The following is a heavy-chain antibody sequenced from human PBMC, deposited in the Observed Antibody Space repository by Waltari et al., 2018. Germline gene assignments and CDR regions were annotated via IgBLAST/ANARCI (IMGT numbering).Heavy chain of an antibody. J-gene: IGHJ3*01. D-gene: IGHD1-20*01. V-gene: IGHV3-23*01. CDR2: ISNRGSKK. CDR1: QFIFENYG. Sequence: EVYLLESGGGVAQPGGSLRLSCKASQFIFENYGMNWVRQAPGRGRGWGSRISNRGSKKHYADSVKGRFTISRDDSEKTLYLQMDSLRAEDTALYFCAKGKSYNREAFDFWGQGTKVSVSS. CDR3: AKGKSYNREAFDF.